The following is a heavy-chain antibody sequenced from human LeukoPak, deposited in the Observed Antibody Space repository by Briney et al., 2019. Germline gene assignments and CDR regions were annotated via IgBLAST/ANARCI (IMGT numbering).Heavy chain of an antibody. CDR3: ARFYSYGLYYFDY. J-gene: IGHJ4*02. V-gene: IGHV4-61*08. CDR1: GGSVSSGGYY. D-gene: IGHD5-18*01. Sequence: SETLSLTCTVSGGSVSSGGYYWSWIRQPPGKGLEWIGYIYNSGSTNYNPSLKSRVTISADTSKNQFSLKLSSVTAADTAVYYCARFYSYGLYYFDYWGQGTLVTVSS. CDR2: IYNSGST.